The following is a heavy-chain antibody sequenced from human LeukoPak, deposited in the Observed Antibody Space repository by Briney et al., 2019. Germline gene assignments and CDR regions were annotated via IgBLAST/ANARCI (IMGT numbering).Heavy chain of an antibody. CDR2: ISYDGSNK. CDR3: ARVGDGYSWILAFFDY. CDR1: GFTFSSYA. Sequence: GGSLRLSCAASGFTFSSYAMHWVRQAPGKGLEWVAVISYDGSNKYYADSVKGRFTISRDNSKNTLYLQMNSLRAEDTAVYYCARVGDGYSWILAFFDYWGQGTLVTVSS. D-gene: IGHD5-24*01. J-gene: IGHJ4*02. V-gene: IGHV3-30-3*01.